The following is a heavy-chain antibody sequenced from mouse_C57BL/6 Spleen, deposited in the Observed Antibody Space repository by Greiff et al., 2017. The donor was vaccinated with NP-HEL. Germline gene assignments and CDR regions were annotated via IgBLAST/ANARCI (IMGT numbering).Heavy chain of an antibody. V-gene: IGHV1-39*01. CDR3: ATAVVATGDYAMDY. D-gene: IGHD1-1*01. Sequence: QLQQSGPELVKPGASVKISCKASGYSFTDYNMNWVKQSNGKSLEWIGVINPNYGTTSYNQKLKGKAKLTVDQSSSTAYIQVHSLTSEDTAVYYCATAVVATGDYAMDYWGQGTSDTVSS. CDR1: GYSFTDYN. J-gene: IGHJ4*01. CDR2: INPNYGTT.